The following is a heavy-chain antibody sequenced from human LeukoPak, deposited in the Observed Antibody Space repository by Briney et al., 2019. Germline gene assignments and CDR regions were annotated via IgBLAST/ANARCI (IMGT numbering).Heavy chain of an antibody. J-gene: IGHJ3*02. CDR2: IYYSGST. D-gene: IGHD5-12*01. CDR1: GGSFSSYY. Sequence: PSETLSLTCAVYGGSFSSYYWSWIRQPPGKGLEWIGYIYYSGSTNYNPSLKSRVTISVDTSKNQFSLKLSSVTAADTAVYYCARSSGYSRAFDIWGQGTMVTVSS. CDR3: ARSSGYSRAFDI. V-gene: IGHV4-59*08.